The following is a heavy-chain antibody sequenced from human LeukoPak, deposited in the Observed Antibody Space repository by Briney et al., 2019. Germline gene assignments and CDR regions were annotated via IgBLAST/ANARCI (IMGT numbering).Heavy chain of an antibody. CDR1: GYTFTGYY. J-gene: IGHJ3*02. V-gene: IGHV1-2*02. CDR2: INPNSGGT. Sequence: EASVKVSCKASGYTFTGYYMHWVRQAPGQGLEWMGWINPNSGGTNYAQKFQGRVTMTRDTSISTAYMELSRLRSDDTAVYYCARDQHDFWSGYWGDAFDIWGQGTMVTVSS. D-gene: IGHD3-3*01. CDR3: ARDQHDFWSGYWGDAFDI.